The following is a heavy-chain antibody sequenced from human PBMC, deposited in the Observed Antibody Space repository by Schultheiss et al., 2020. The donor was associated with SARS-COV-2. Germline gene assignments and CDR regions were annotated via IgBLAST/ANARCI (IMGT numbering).Heavy chain of an antibody. CDR3: ASRRGGTIFGVVILSQGYFQH. Sequence: GSLRLSCAASGFTFSSYAMSWVRQAPGKGLEWIGEINHSGSTNYNPSLKSRVTISVDTSKNQFSLKLSSVTAADTAVYYCASRRGGTIFGVVILSQGYFQHWGQGTLVTVSS. CDR2: INHSGST. D-gene: IGHD3-3*01. V-gene: IGHV4-34*01. CDR1: GFTFSSYA. J-gene: IGHJ1*01.